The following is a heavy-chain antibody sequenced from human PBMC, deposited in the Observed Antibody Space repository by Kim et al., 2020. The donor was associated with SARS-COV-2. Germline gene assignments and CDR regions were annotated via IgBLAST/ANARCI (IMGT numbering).Heavy chain of an antibody. Sequence: GGSLRLSCADSGFTFTKYWMHWVRQAPGKGLMWVSRISINGSKTVYSDSVKGRFTISRDSAKNTLYLQMNSLTAEDTAVYYCARDGSLTANSPGAFDNWGQGTMVTVSS. D-gene: IGHD2-21*02. CDR2: ISINGSKT. CDR3: ARDGSLTANSPGAFDN. V-gene: IGHV3-74*01. CDR1: GFTFTKYW. J-gene: IGHJ3*02.